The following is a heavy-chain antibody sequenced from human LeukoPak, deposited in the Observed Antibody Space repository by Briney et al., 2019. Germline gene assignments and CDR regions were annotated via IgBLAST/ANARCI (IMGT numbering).Heavy chain of an antibody. Sequence: ASVKVSCKASGYTFTSYYMHWVRQAPGQGLEWMGWISAYNGNTNYAQKLQGRVTMTTDTSTSTAYMELRSLRSDDTAVYYCARLVSGHIVVVTSGWFDPWGQGTLVTVSS. CDR2: ISAYNGNT. CDR3: ARLVSGHIVVVTSGWFDP. J-gene: IGHJ5*02. V-gene: IGHV1-18*04. CDR1: GYTFTSYY. D-gene: IGHD2-21*02.